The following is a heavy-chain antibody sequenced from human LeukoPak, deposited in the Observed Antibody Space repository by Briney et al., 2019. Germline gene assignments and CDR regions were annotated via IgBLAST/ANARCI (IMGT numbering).Heavy chain of an antibody. Sequence: GESLKISCKGSGNRFTSYWIGWVRQMPGKGLERMGIIYFGDSHTRYSPSFQGQVTISADKSISTAYLQWSSLKASDTAIYYCATSAGSSSSWEFDYWGQGTLVTVSS. V-gene: IGHV5-51*01. CDR3: ATSAGSSSSWEFDY. CDR2: IYFGDSHT. J-gene: IGHJ4*02. D-gene: IGHD6-13*01. CDR1: GNRFTSYW.